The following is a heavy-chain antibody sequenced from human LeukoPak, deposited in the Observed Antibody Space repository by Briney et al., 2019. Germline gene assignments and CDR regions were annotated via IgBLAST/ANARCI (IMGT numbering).Heavy chain of an antibody. CDR3: ARDKSVSGVYFDN. D-gene: IGHD5/OR15-5a*01. V-gene: IGHV3-48*03. CDR2: ISSGGSTI. CDR1: GFTLSSDE. Sequence: GGSLRLSCAASGFTLSSDEMNWVRQAPGKGLEWVSYISSGGSTIVYADAVKGRFTISRDNAKNSLYLQMNGLRAQDTAVYYCARDKSVSGVYFDNWGQGTLVTVSS. J-gene: IGHJ4*02.